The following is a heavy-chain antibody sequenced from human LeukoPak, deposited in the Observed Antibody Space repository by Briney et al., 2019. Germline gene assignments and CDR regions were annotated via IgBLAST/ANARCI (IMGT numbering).Heavy chain of an antibody. CDR2: ISAYSGNT. CDR3: ARAGSGYRSGWWTLNWFDT. CDR1: GYTFTSYC. J-gene: IGHJ5*02. D-gene: IGHD6-19*01. Sequence: ASVKVSCKASGYTFTSYCISWVRQAPGQGLEWMGWISAYSGNTNYAQKLQGRVTMTTDTSTSTAYMELSSLRSDDTAVYYCARAGSGYRSGWWTLNWFDTWGQGKLVTVSS. V-gene: IGHV1-18*01.